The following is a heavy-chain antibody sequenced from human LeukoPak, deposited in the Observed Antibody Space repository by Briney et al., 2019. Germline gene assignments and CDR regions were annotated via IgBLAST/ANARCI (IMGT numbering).Heavy chain of an antibody. D-gene: IGHD4-11*01. CDR2: ISGHGDST. J-gene: IGHJ4*02. V-gene: IGHV3-43*02. Sequence: HPGGSLRLSCAASGFTFHDYAMHCVRQVPGKGLEWVSLISGHGDSTYYADSVKGRFTISRDNSKDSLYLQMNSLKTEDTAFYYCAKDGYGNYDYWGQGTLVTVSS. CDR1: GFTFHDYA. CDR3: AKDGYGNYDY.